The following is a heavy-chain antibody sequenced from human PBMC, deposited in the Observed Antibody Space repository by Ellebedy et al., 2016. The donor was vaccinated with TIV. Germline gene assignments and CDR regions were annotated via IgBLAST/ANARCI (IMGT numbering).Heavy chain of an antibody. V-gene: IGHV4-31*03. J-gene: IGHJ5*02. CDR1: GGSINSDGYY. Sequence: LRLSXTVSGGSINSDGYYWSWIRQHPGKGLEWIGYIFYSGSTYYNPSLKSRFSISLDMSKNQFSLKLSSVTAADTAVFYCARGEAQGGSLLYESWGQGTLVTVPA. D-gene: IGHD3-16*01. CDR2: IFYSGST. CDR3: ARGEAQGGSLLYES.